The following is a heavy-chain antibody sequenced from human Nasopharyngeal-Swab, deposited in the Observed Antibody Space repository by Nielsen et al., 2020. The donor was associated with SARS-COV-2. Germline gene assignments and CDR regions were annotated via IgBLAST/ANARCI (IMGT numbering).Heavy chain of an antibody. D-gene: IGHD3-22*01. V-gene: IGHV3-30-3*01. CDR1: GFTFSSYA. J-gene: IGHJ4*02. CDR2: IPYDGSNK. CDR3: ASSPLDSSGYYYGLDY. Sequence: GGSLRLSCASSGFTFSSYAMHWVRQAPGKGLECVAVIPYDGSNKYYADSVKGRLTISRDNSKNTLSLQMNSLRAEDTAVYYCASSPLDSSGYYYGLDYWGQGTLVTVSS.